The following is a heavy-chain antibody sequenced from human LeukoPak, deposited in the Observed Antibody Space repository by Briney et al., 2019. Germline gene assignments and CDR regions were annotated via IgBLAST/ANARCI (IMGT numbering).Heavy chain of an antibody. CDR2: ISYDGSNK. Sequence: GGSLRLSCAASGFTFSNYAMHWVRQAPGKGLAWVAVISYDGSNKYYIDSVRGRFTISGDNSKNTLYLEMDSLGAEDTAVYYCAKEVSFGSGSYRGCGWWGQGILVTVSS. CDR1: GFTFSNYA. J-gene: IGHJ4*02. D-gene: IGHD3-10*01. CDR3: AKEVSFGSGSYRGCGW. V-gene: IGHV3-30*18.